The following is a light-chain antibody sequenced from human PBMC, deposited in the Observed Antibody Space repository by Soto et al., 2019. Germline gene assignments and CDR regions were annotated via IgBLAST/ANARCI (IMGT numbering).Light chain of an antibody. J-gene: IGKJ1*01. Sequence: IGMTESAPPPPATPGGAAFISCRSSTSLLYSNRYNYLDWYLQKPGQSPQLLIYLGFNRAPGVPDRFSGSGSGTDFTLNISRVEAEDVGVYYCMQALELRTFGQGTKVDIK. CDR2: LGF. CDR1: TSLLYSNRYNY. V-gene: IGKV2-28*01. CDR3: MQALELRT.